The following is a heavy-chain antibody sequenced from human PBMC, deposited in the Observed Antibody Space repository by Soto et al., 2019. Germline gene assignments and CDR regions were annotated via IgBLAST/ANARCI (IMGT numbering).Heavy chain of an antibody. CDR3: ARVPGYSIGDL. Sequence: ASVKVSCKVSGYTLTELPIRWVRQVPGKGLEWMGGSDPEDGKTFYAQKFQGRVTMTEDTSTDTAYMELSSLRSEDTAVYYCARVPGYSIGDLWGRGTLVTVSS. J-gene: IGHJ2*01. CDR1: GYTLTELP. V-gene: IGHV1-24*01. CDR2: SDPEDGKT. D-gene: IGHD2-21*01.